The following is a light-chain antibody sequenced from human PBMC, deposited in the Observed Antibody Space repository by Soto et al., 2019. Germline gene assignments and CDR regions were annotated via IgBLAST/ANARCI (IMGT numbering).Light chain of an antibody. Sequence: EIVLTQSPDTLSLSPGERATLSCRASQRINISYLAWYQQQPGQAPRLLIHSTSTRATGIPDRFSGSGSGTDFTLTISKLEPGDFAVYYCQQYGGSSWTFGQGTKVEI. J-gene: IGKJ1*01. V-gene: IGKV3-20*01. CDR1: QRINISY. CDR3: QQYGGSSWT. CDR2: STS.